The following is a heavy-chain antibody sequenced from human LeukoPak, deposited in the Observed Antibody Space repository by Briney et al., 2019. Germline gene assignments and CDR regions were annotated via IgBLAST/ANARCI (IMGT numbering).Heavy chain of an antibody. J-gene: IGHJ4*02. Sequence: TGGSLRLSCAASGFTFSSYAMHWVRQAPGKGLEWLAVISYDGSNKYYADSVKGRFTISRDNSKNTLYLQMNSLRAEDTAVYYCARETEEMATIPHFDYWGQGTLVTVSS. CDR1: GFTFSSYA. CDR3: ARETEEMATIPHFDY. D-gene: IGHD5-24*01. CDR2: ISYDGSNK. V-gene: IGHV3-30-3*01.